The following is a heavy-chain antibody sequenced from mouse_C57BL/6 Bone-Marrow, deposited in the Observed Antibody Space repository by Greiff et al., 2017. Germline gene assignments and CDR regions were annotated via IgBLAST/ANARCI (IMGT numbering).Heavy chain of an antibody. D-gene: IGHD1-1*01. Sequence: ESGPGLVKPSQSLSLTCSVTGYSITSGYYWNWIRQFPGNKLEWMGYISYDGSNNYNPSLKNRISITRDTSKNQFFLKLNSVTTEDTATYYCARVLHYYGSSPFAYWGQGTLVTVSA. CDR1: GYSITSGYY. CDR3: ARVLHYYGSSPFAY. J-gene: IGHJ3*01. CDR2: ISYDGSN. V-gene: IGHV3-6*01.